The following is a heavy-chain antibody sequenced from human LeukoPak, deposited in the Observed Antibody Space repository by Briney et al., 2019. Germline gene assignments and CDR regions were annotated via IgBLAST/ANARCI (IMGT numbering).Heavy chain of an antibody. D-gene: IGHD2-15*01. CDR2: IYYSGST. V-gene: IGHV4-38-2*02. J-gene: IGHJ4*02. Sequence: PSETLSLTCTVSGYSISSSYYWGWIRQPPGKGLEWIGSIYYSGSTYYNPSLKSRVTISVDTSKNQFSLKLSSVTAADTAVYYCARLGYCSGGSCYHRDDYWGQGTLVTVSS. CDR1: GYSISSSYY. CDR3: ARLGYCSGGSCYHRDDY.